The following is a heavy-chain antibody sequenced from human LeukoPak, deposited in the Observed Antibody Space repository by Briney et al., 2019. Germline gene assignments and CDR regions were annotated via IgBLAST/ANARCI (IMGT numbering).Heavy chain of an antibody. CDR3: TTATQH. J-gene: IGHJ4*02. Sequence: GGSLRLSCVASGFTFSTAWMTWVRQPAGKGLEWVGRIRSKTDGGTTDFAAPVKGRFTISRDDSQNTLFLHMNSLKTEDTAVYYCTTATQHWGQGTLVTVSS. CDR2: IRSKTDGGTT. CDR1: GFTFSTAW. V-gene: IGHV3-15*01.